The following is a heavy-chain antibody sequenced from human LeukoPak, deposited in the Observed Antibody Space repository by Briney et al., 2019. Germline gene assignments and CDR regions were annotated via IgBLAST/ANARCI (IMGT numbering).Heavy chain of an antibody. V-gene: IGHV3-72*01. Sequence: GGSLRLSCAASGFTFSDHYMDWVRQAPGKGLGWVGRARNKANSYTTEYAASVKGRFSISRDDSLNSLYLHMNSLQTDDTAVYFCARSGSYEAFDYWGQGTLVAVSS. CDR2: ARNKANSYTT. J-gene: IGHJ4*02. CDR1: GFTFSDHY. D-gene: IGHD3-22*01. CDR3: ARSGSYEAFDY.